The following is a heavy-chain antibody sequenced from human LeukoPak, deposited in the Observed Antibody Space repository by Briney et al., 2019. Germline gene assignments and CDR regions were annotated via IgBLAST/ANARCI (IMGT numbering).Heavy chain of an antibody. J-gene: IGHJ6*03. CDR1: AGSISSYY. D-gene: IGHD2-2*01. CDR3: AREGTGYCSSTSCPLRGYYYYMDV. Sequence: PSETLSLTCTVSAGSISSYYWSWIRQPPGKGLEWIGYIYYSGSTNYNPSLKSRVTISVDTSKNQFSLKLSSVTAADTAVYYCAREGTGYCSSTSCPLRGYYYYMDVWGKGTTVTVSS. CDR2: IYYSGST. V-gene: IGHV4-59*01.